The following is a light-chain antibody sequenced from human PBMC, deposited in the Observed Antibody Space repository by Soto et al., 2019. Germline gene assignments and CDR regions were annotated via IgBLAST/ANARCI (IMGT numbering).Light chain of an antibody. CDR2: GAS. CDR3: QQYKNWPLT. Sequence: EIVMTQSPATLSVSPVGRATLSCRASQSVSSNLAWYQQKPGQAPRLLIYGASTRATGFPARFSGSGSGTEFTLTISSLQSEDFAVYYCQQYKNWPLTFGGGTKVDI. J-gene: IGKJ4*01. CDR1: QSVSSN. V-gene: IGKV3-15*01.